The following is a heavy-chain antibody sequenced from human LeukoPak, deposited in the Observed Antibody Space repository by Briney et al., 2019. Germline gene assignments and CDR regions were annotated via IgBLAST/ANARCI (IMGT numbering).Heavy chain of an antibody. CDR3: AKDEYSSYMDV. Sequence: PGGSLRLSCAASGFTFDDYAMHWVRQAPGKGLEWVSLISWDGGSTYYADSVKGRFTISRDISKNSLYLQVNSLRAEDTALYYCAKDEYSSYMDVWGRGTTVTVSS. J-gene: IGHJ6*03. CDR2: ISWDGGST. D-gene: IGHD3-22*01. CDR1: GFTFDDYA. V-gene: IGHV3-43D*03.